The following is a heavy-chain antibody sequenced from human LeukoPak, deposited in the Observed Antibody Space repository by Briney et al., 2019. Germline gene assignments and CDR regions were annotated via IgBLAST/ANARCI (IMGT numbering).Heavy chain of an antibody. D-gene: IGHD3-10*01. Sequence: GGSLRLSCAASGFTFDDYAMHWVRQAPGKGLEWVSGIGWNSDSIGYADSVKGRFTISRDNAKNSLYLQMNSLRAEDTAVYYCAKVGKTENYYGSGRFSYYYYMDVWGKGTTVTISS. V-gene: IGHV3-9*01. CDR1: GFTFDDYA. CDR2: IGWNSDSI. CDR3: AKVGKTENYYGSGRFSYYYYMDV. J-gene: IGHJ6*03.